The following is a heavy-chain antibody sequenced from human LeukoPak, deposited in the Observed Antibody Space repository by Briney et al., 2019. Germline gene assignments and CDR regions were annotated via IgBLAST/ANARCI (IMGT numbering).Heavy chain of an antibody. CDR2: ISWNSGSI. CDR1: GFTFDDYA. Sequence: GRSLRLSCAASGFTFDDYAVHWVRQAPGKGLEWVSGISWNSGSIGYADSVKGRFTISRDNAKNSLYLQMNSLRAEDTALYYCAKEWNDILTGYNQGYYYGMDVWGQGTTVTVSS. D-gene: IGHD3-9*01. V-gene: IGHV3-9*01. J-gene: IGHJ6*02. CDR3: AKEWNDILTGYNQGYYYGMDV.